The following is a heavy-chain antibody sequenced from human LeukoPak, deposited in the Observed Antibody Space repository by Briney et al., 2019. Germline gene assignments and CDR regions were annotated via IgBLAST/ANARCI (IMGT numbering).Heavy chain of an antibody. CDR3: ARDLFSGYDSPVDY. Sequence: GGSLRLSCAASGFTFSSYSMNWVRQAPGKGLEWVSYISSSSTIYYADSVKGRFTISRDNAKNSLYLQMNSLRAEDTAVYYCARDLFSGYDSPVDYWGQGTLVTVSS. J-gene: IGHJ4*02. CDR2: ISSSSTI. V-gene: IGHV3-48*01. D-gene: IGHD5-12*01. CDR1: GFTFSSYS.